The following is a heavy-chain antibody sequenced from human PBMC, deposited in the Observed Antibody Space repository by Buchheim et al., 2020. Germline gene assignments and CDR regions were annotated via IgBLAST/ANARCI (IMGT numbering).Heavy chain of an antibody. D-gene: IGHD3-16*01. CDR3: ARDLLGGYFDY. V-gene: IGHV3-30*19. J-gene: IGHJ4*02. Sequence: QVQLVESGGGVVQPGRSLGLSCSASGFTFSGYGMHWVRQAPGKGLEWVAVISYDGSNKYYADSVKGRFTISRDNSKNTLYLQMNSLRAEDTAVYYCARDLLGGYFDYWGQGTL. CDR1: GFTFSGYG. CDR2: ISYDGSNK.